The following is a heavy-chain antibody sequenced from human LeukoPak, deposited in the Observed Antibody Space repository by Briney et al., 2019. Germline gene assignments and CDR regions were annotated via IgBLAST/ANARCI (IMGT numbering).Heavy chain of an antibody. CDR1: GYSFTSYW. CDR3: ARPEYYYDSSGYSDYGMDV. Sequence: GESLKISCKGSGYSFTSYWIGWVRQMPGKGLEWMGIIYPGDSDTRYSPSFQGQVTISADKSISTAYLRWSSLKASDTAMYYCARPEYYYDSSGYSDYGMDVWGQGTTVTVSS. V-gene: IGHV5-51*01. CDR2: IYPGDSDT. D-gene: IGHD3-22*01. J-gene: IGHJ6*02.